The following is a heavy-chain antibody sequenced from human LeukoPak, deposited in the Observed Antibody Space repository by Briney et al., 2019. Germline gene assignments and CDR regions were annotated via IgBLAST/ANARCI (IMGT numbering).Heavy chain of an antibody. J-gene: IGHJ6*03. D-gene: IGHD2-15*01. V-gene: IGHV3-30*04. Sequence: GGSLRLSCAASGFTFRSYAMHWVRQAPGKGLEWVAVISYDGSNKYYADSVKGRFTISRDNSKNTLYLQMNSLRAEDTAVYYCAREVGTDTDYYYYMDVWGKGTTVTVSS. CDR2: ISYDGSNK. CDR3: AREVGTDTDYYYYMDV. CDR1: GFTFRSYA.